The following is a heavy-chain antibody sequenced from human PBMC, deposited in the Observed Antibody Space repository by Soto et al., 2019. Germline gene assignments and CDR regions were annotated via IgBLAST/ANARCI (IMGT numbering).Heavy chain of an antibody. V-gene: IGHV1-69*13. CDR3: ASIAARPSGYYYGMDV. CDR1: GGSFSSYA. D-gene: IGHD6-6*01. CDR2: IIPIFGTA. Sequence: SVKVSCKASGGSFSSYAISWVRQAPGQGLEWMGGIIPIFGTANYAQKFQGRVTITADESTSTAYMELSSLRSEDTAVYYCASIAARPSGYYYGMDVWGQGTTVTVSS. J-gene: IGHJ6*02.